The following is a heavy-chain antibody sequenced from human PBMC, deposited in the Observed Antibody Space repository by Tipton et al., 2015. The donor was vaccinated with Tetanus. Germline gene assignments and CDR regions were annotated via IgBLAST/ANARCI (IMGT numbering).Heavy chain of an antibody. CDR2: IRYDGSNQ. J-gene: IGHJ2*01. Sequence: SLRLSCEASGFIFSSYAMHWVRQAPGKGLEWVAVIRYDGSNQNYSDSGRGRFTISRDISKDEVFLQMDSVRPEDTAVYYCARVPLGGGYFDIWGRVTLVTVSS. CDR3: ARVPLGGGYFDI. V-gene: IGHV3-33*08. D-gene: IGHD2-15*01. CDR1: GFIFSSYA.